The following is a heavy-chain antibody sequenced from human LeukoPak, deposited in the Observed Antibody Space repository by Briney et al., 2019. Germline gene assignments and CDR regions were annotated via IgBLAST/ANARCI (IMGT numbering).Heavy chain of an antibody. J-gene: IGHJ4*02. Sequence: PSETLSLTCTVSGGSISSSSYYWGWIRQPPGKGLEWIGSIYYSGRTYYNASLKSRVTISVDTSKKQFSLKLSSVTAADTAVYYCARGADYYDSSGYSLWGQGTLVTVSS. CDR2: IYYSGRT. V-gene: IGHV4-39*01. D-gene: IGHD3-22*01. CDR3: ARGADYYDSSGYSL. CDR1: GGSISSSSYY.